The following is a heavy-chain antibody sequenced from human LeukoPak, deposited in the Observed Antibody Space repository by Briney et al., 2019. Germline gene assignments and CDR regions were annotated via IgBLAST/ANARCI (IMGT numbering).Heavy chain of an antibody. J-gene: IGHJ4*02. CDR3: ARQAAARRGPTDY. V-gene: IGHV1-2*02. CDR1: GYTFTGYY. Sequence: ASVKLSCKASGYTFTGYYMHWVRQAPGQGLEWMGWINPNSGGTNYEQKFQGRVTMTRDTSISTAYMELSRLRSDYTAVYYCARQAAARRGPTDYWGQGTLVTVSS. CDR2: INPNSGGT. D-gene: IGHD6-25*01.